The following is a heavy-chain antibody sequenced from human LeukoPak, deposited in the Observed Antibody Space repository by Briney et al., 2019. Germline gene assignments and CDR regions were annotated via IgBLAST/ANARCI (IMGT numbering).Heavy chain of an antibody. CDR2: IYYSGST. V-gene: IGHV4-59*08. J-gene: IGHJ4*02. Sequence: PSETLSLTCTVSGGSISSYYWNWIRQPPGKGLEWIGYIYYSGSTNYNPSLKSRVTISVDTSKNQFSLKLSSVTAADTAVYYCARMQGSGWYGYFDYWGQGTLVTVSS. D-gene: IGHD6-19*01. CDR3: ARMQGSGWYGYFDY. CDR1: GGSISSYY.